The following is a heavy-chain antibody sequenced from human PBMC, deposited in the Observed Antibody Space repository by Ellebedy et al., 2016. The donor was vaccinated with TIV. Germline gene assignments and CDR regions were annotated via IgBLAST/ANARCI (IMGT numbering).Heavy chain of an antibody. CDR3: AKEAPYDILTHDY. V-gene: IGHV3-30*18. J-gene: IGHJ4*02. CDR2: ISYDGSNK. Sequence: GESLKISCAASGFTFSSYGMHWVRQAPGKGLEWVAVISYDGSNKYYADSVKGRFTISRDNSKNTLYLQMNSLRAEDTAVYYCAKEAPYDILTHDYWGQGTLVTVSS. D-gene: IGHD3-9*01. CDR1: GFTFSSYG.